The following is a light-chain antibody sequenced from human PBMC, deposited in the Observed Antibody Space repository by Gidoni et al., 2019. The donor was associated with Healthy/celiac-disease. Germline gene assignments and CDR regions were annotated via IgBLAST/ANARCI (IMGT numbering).Light chain of an antibody. Sequence: SYELTQPPSVSVSPGQTASITCSGAKLGDKYACWYQQKPGQSPVLVIYQDSKRPSGIPERFSGSNSGNTATLTISGTQAMDEADYYCQAWDSTVVFGGGTKLTGL. CDR1: KLGDKY. V-gene: IGLV3-1*01. CDR3: QAWDSTVV. J-gene: IGLJ2*01. CDR2: QDS.